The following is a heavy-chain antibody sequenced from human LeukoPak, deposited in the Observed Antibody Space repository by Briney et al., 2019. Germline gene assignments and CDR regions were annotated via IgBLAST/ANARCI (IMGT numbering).Heavy chain of an antibody. J-gene: IGHJ4*02. CDR1: GGSIGSGGYY. V-gene: IGHV4-30-2*01. D-gene: IGHD2-2*01. Sequence: SETLSLTCTVSGGSIGSGGYYWSWIRQPPGKGLEWIGYIYHSGSTYYNPSLKSRVTISVDRSKNQFSLKLSSVTAADTAVYYCARGCSTSCSTSDYWGQGTLVTVSS. CDR2: IYHSGST. CDR3: ARGCSTSCSTSDY.